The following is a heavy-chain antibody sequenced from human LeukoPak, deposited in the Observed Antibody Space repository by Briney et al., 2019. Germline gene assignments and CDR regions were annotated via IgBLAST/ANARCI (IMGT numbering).Heavy chain of an antibody. CDR1: GFTVSSNY. D-gene: IGHD2-8*01. J-gene: IGHJ3*02. CDR2: IYSGGST. Sequence: GGSLRLSCAASGFTVSSNYMSWVRQAPGKGLERVSVIYSGGSTYYADSVKGRFTISRDNSKNTLYLQMNSLRAEDTAVYYCARGLRAHYAFDIWGQGTMVTVSS. CDR3: ARGLRAHYAFDI. V-gene: IGHV3-53*01.